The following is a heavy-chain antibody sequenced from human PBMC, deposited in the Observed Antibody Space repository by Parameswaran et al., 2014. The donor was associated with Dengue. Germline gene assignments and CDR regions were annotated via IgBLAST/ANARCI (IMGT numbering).Heavy chain of an antibody. CDR2: INHSGST. CDR3: ARVNRAWIQLWLRRGDFDY. J-gene: IGHJ4*02. V-gene: IGHV4-34*01. Sequence: QMPGKGLEWIGEINHSGSTNYNPSLKSRVTISVDTSKNQFSLKLNSVTAADTAVYYCARVNRAWIQLWLRRGDFDYWGQGTLVTVSS. D-gene: IGHD5-18*01.